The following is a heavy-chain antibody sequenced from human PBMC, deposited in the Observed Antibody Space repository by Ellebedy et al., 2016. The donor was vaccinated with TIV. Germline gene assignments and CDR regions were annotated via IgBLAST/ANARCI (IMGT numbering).Heavy chain of an antibody. CDR2: VSRGREA. V-gene: IGHV3-21*06. D-gene: IGHD3-3*01. CDR1: GFTFSISS. CDR3: SRDGREWSRDC. J-gene: IGHJ4*02. Sequence: GGSLRLXCAASGFTFSISSMTWVRQRPGKGLEWVATVSRGREAYYADPFKGRFFISRDNDLNSVFLQLNNLRVEDTAVYYCSRDGREWSRDCWGQGTLVTVSS.